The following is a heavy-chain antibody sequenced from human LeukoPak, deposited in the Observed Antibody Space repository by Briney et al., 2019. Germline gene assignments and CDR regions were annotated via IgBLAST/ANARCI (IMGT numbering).Heavy chain of an antibody. CDR2: IYPGDSDT. D-gene: IGHD1-1*01. CDR1: GYNFTNYW. J-gene: IGHJ4*02. CDR3: ARHETGPYFDY. Sequence: GESLKISCKISGYNFTNYWIGWVRQMPGKGLECMGIIYPGDSDTRYSPPFQGQVTISADRSISTAYLQWSSLKASDTAMYYCARHETGPYFDYWGQGTLVTVSS. V-gene: IGHV5-51*01.